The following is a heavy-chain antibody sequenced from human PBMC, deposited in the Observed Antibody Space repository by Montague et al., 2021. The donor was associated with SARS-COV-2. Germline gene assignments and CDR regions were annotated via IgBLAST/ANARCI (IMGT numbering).Heavy chain of an antibody. CDR1: GGSISSYY. CDR2: IFNSGST. V-gene: IGHV4-59*01. D-gene: IGHD6-13*01. CDR3: VRVGVSNWYSFFDY. J-gene: IGHJ4*02. Sequence: SETLSLTCTVSGGSISSYYWSWIRQPPGKGLEWIGYIFNSGSTNYNPSLKSRVTVSVDTSENQLSLRLRSVTAADTAVYYCVRVGVSNWYSFFDYWGQGTLVTVSS.